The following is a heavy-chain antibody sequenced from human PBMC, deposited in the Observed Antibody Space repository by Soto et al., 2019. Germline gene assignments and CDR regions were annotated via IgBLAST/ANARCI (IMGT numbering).Heavy chain of an antibody. CDR1: GGTFGSYT. Sequence: QVQLVQSGAEVKKPGSSVKVSCTASGGTFGSYTISWVRLAPVQGLEWMGRIIPMSGIANYAQKFQDRGTISADRSTNTIYMELNSLRSEDTALDYCAIGYCTVADYYMWDPRDYNWFDPWGQGTLVTVSS. V-gene: IGHV1-69*02. CDR2: IIPMSGIA. CDR3: AIGYCTVADYYMWDPRDYNWFDP. J-gene: IGHJ5*02. D-gene: IGHD2-8*02.